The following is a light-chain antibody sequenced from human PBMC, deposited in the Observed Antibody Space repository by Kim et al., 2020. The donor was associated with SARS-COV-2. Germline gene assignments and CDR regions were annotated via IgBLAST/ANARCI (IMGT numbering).Light chain of an antibody. Sequence: SASVGDRVTLTCRASQGISNYLAWYQQKPGNIPRLLIYGASTLHSGVPSRFSGSGVGTDFTLTINSLQPEDVATYYCQKYNSAPWTFGQGTKVDIK. J-gene: IGKJ1*01. CDR3: QKYNSAPWT. CDR2: GAS. CDR1: QGISNY. V-gene: IGKV1-27*01.